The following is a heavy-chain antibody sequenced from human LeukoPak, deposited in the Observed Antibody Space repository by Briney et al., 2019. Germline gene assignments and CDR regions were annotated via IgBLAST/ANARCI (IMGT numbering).Heavy chain of an antibody. Sequence: GGSLRLSCAASGFTFSSYSMNWVRQAPGKGLEWVSYISSSSSTIYYADSVKGRFTISRDNAKNSLYLQMNSLRAEDTAVYYCARDLAGTIFGVPPVGGDYWGQGTLVTVSS. CDR2: ISSSSSTI. J-gene: IGHJ4*02. CDR1: GFTFSSYS. D-gene: IGHD3-3*01. V-gene: IGHV3-48*01. CDR3: ARDLAGTIFGVPPVGGDY.